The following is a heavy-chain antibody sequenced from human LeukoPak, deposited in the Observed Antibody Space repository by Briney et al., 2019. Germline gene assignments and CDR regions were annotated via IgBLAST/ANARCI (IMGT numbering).Heavy chain of an antibody. Sequence: PSETLSLTCTVSGGSISSSSYYWGWIRQPPGKGLEWIGSIYYSGSTYCNPSLKSRVTISVDTSKNQFSLKLSSVTAADTAVYYCARLHRGIAARWGAFDIWGQGTMVTVSS. J-gene: IGHJ3*02. V-gene: IGHV4-39*01. CDR3: ARLHRGIAARWGAFDI. CDR1: GGSISSSSYY. CDR2: IYYSGST. D-gene: IGHD6-6*01.